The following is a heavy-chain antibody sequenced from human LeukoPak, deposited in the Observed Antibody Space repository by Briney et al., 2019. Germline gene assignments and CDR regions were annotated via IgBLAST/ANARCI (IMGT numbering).Heavy chain of an antibody. V-gene: IGHV3-23*01. CDR2: ISGSGGTI. Sequence: GGSLRLSCAASGFTFGSYAMTWVRQAPGKGLEWVSDISGSGGTISYADSVKGRFTISRDNYKNTVYLQMNSLRAEDTAIYYCAKEGTISRNYYFDYWGHGALVTVSS. CDR3: AKEGTISRNYYFDY. D-gene: IGHD1-7*01. CDR1: GFTFGSYA. J-gene: IGHJ4*01.